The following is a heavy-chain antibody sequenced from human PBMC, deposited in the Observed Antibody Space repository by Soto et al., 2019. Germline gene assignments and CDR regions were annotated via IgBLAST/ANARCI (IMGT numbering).Heavy chain of an antibody. CDR1: GGSFSGYY. Sequence: QVQLQQWGAGLLKPSETLSLTCAVYGGSFSGYYWSWIRQPPGKGLEWIGEINHSGSTNYNPSLKSRVTLSVDTSKHQFSLKLSSVTAADTAVYYCARALGYCSSTSCYVRYYYYMDVWGKGTTVTVSS. V-gene: IGHV4-34*01. D-gene: IGHD2-2*01. CDR3: ARALGYCSSTSCYVRYYYYMDV. J-gene: IGHJ6*03. CDR2: INHSGST.